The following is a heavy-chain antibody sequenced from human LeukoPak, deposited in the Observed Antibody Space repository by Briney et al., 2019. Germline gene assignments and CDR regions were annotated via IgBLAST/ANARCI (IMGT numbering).Heavy chain of an antibody. J-gene: IGHJ4*02. CDR2: ISGSGSST. D-gene: IGHD3-10*01. CDR3: ASRSGNKTC. Sequence: GGSLRLSRAASGFTFSSYAMSWVRQAPGKGLEWVSAISGSGSSTYYADSVRGRFTISRDNSKNTLYLQVNSLRAEDAAVYYCASRSGNKTCWGQGTLVIVTS. V-gene: IGHV3-23*01. CDR1: GFTFSSYA.